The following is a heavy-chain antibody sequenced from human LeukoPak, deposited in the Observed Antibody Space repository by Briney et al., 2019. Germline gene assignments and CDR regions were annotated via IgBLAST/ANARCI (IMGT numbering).Heavy chain of an antibody. Sequence: ASVKVSCKASGYTFTNYYMHWVRHAPGQGLEWMGLSNPTGSSTNYAQKFRGRVTMTRDTSTTTVYMELSSLRSEDTAVYYCAREESGGYFDYWGQGTLVTVSS. CDR1: GYTFTNYY. CDR2: SNPTGSST. J-gene: IGHJ4*02. V-gene: IGHV1-46*01. CDR3: AREESGGYFDY. D-gene: IGHD2-8*02.